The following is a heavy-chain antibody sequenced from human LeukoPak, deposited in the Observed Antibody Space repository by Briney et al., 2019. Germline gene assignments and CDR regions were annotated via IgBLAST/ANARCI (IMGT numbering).Heavy chain of an antibody. J-gene: IGHJ4*02. V-gene: IGHV4-39*07. CDR1: GGSITSSTYY. CDR2: IYYSGST. CDR3: ARWAYDSSGYPIGFDY. Sequence: SETLSLTCTVSGGSITSSTYYWGWIRQPPGKGLEWIGSIYYSGSTNYNPSLKSRVTISVDTSKNQFSLKLSSVTAADTAVYYCARWAYDSSGYPIGFDYWGQGTLVTVSS. D-gene: IGHD3-22*01.